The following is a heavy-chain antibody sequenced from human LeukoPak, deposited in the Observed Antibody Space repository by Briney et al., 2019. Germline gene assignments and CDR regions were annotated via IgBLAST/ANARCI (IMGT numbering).Heavy chain of an antibody. CDR1: VGSISSYY. D-gene: IGHD1-26*01. CDR2: IYYSWST. J-gene: IGHJ4*02. CDR3: AGSLLGIGGFGY. V-gene: IGHV4-59*07. Sequence: SDTLSLTCTVSVGSISSYYWSWIRQPPGKGLEWIVYIYYSWSTNYNPSLKSRVTISVDTSKNQFSLKLSSVTAADTAVYYCAGSLLGIGGFGYWGQGTLVTVSS.